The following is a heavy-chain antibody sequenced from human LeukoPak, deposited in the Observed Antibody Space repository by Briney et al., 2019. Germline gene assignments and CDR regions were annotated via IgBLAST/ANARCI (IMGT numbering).Heavy chain of an antibody. V-gene: IGHV3-53*01. CDR1: GFTVDSNY. CDR3: ARGDDSGYYDYFDY. D-gene: IGHD3-22*01. Sequence: GGSLRLSCAASGFTVDSNYLSWVRQAPGKGLECVSTIYTGGNTYYAASVKGRFTISRDFSKNTVFLHMNSLRAEDTAMYYCARGDDSGYYDYFDYWGQGALVTVSS. J-gene: IGHJ4*02. CDR2: IYTGGNT.